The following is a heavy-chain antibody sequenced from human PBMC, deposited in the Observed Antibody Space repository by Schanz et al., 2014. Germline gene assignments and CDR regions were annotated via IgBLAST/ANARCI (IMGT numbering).Heavy chain of an antibody. J-gene: IGHJ6*02. CDR1: EYTFTRHY. D-gene: IGHD4-4*01. V-gene: IGHV1-46*01. CDR3: ASALTTWGGMDV. CDR2: IHSTGGTT. Sequence: QVQWVQSGADVKKPGTAVKVSCKASEYTFTRHYMHWVRQAPGQGLEWMGIIHSTGGTTSHAQKFQGRVTMTRDTSTSTVYIELSSLRSEDTAVYYCASALTTWGGMDVWGQGTTVTVSS.